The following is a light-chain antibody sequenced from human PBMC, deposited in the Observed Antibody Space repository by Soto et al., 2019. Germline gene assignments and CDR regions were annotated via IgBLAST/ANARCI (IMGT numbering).Light chain of an antibody. CDR1: QSVSNN. Sequence: EIVMTQSPATLSVSPGERATLSCRASQSVSNNLAWYQQKPGQAPSLLIFHASTGATGILARFSGSGSGTELTLTISSVQSEDFAVYYCQQYNEWPLTFGGGTKVEIK. J-gene: IGKJ4*01. V-gene: IGKV3-15*01. CDR3: QQYNEWPLT. CDR2: HAS.